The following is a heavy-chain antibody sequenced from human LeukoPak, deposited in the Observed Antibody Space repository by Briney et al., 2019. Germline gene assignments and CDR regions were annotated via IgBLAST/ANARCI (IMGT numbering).Heavy chain of an antibody. V-gene: IGHV4-34*01. Sequence: SETLSLTCAVYGGSFSGYYWSWIRQPPGKGLEWIGEINHGGSTNYNPSLKSRVTISVDTSKNQFSLKLSSVTAADTAVYYCAREGIVVVVAATHNWFDPWGQGTLVTVSS. CDR1: GGSFSGYY. D-gene: IGHD2-15*01. CDR2: INHGGST. J-gene: IGHJ5*02. CDR3: AREGIVVVVAATHNWFDP.